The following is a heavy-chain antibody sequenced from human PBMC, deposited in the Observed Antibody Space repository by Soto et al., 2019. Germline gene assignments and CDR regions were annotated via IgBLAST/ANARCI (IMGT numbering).Heavy chain of an antibody. CDR3: ASGLKWNDAFDI. V-gene: IGHV3-11*06. CDR1: GFTFSDYY. D-gene: IGHD1-1*01. CDR2: ISSSSSYT. Sequence: GGSLRLSCAASGFTFSDYYMSWIRQAPGKGLEWVSYISSSSSYTNYADSVKGRFTISRDNAKNTLYLQMNSLRAEDTAVYYCASGLKWNDAFDIWGQGTMVTVSS. J-gene: IGHJ3*02.